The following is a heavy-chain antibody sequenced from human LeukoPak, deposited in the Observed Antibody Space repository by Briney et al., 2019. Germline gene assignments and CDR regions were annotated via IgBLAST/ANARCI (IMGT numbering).Heavy chain of an antibody. CDR1: GVTLSSYA. Sequence: GGSLRLSCAASGVTLSSYAMSWARQAPGKGLEWVSGISSSGSGGNTYYADSVKGRFTISRDSSKNTLFLHMNSLRAEDTAVYYCAKWGDNYLSTKGGYFDYWGQGTLVTVSS. D-gene: IGHD5-24*01. J-gene: IGHJ4*02. CDR2: ISSSGSGGNT. V-gene: IGHV3-23*01. CDR3: AKWGDNYLSTKGGYFDY.